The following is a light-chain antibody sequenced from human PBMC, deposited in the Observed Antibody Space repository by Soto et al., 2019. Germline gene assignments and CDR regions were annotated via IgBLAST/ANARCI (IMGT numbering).Light chain of an antibody. CDR1: QNIRSR. V-gene: IGKV1-5*01. CDR2: DAS. J-gene: IGKJ1*01. Sequence: QMTESASTLSASVGYRVTTTCRASQNIRSRLAWFQQKPGNAHKILIYDASSLESGVPQRFSVIGSGTEFTLTISSMKTDDFSTDDCQQYHSYWTFGQGTKVDIK. CDR3: QQYHSYWT.